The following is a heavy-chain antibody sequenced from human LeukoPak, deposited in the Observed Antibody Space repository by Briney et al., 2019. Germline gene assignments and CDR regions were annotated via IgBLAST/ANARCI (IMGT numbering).Heavy chain of an antibody. CDR3: VKERDYSETGVFDF. D-gene: IGHD4/OR15-4a*01. CDR2: ISYDGTNK. J-gene: IGHJ4*02. Sequence: GRSLRLSCAVSGFTFSSYGMHRVRQAPGKGLEWMAVISYDGTNKYYADSVKGRFTISRDNSENTLYLQMSSLRAEDTAIYYCVKERDYSETGVFDFWGQGTLVTVSS. CDR1: GFTFSSYG. V-gene: IGHV3-30*18.